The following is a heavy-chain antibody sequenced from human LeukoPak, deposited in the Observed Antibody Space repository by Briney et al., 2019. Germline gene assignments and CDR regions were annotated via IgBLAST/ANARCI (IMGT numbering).Heavy chain of an antibody. Sequence: GGSVRLSCAASGFTFSNYGMHWVRQAPGKGLEWVAVISSDESNKYFADSVKGRFTVSRDNSKNTLYLQMNSLRTEDTAVYYCAKDFLPYCSGGTCYEDYFDYWGQGSLATVSS. V-gene: IGHV3-30*18. CDR1: GFTFSNYG. CDR3: AKDFLPYCSGGTCYEDYFDY. D-gene: IGHD2-15*01. CDR2: ISSDESNK. J-gene: IGHJ4*02.